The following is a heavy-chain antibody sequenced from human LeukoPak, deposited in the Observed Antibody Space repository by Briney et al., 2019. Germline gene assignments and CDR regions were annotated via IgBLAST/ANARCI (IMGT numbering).Heavy chain of an antibody. J-gene: IGHJ4*02. D-gene: IGHD3-22*01. CDR1: GFTFDDYG. CDR2: INWNGGST. V-gene: IGHV3-20*04. Sequence: GGSLRLSCAASGFTFDDYGMSWVRQARGRGLQWVSGINWNGGSTDYVDSVKGRVTISRDNAKNSLYLQMNSLRAEDTAVYYCARDRHKYNYDSSGYPPYWGQGTLVTVSS. CDR3: ARDRHKYNYDSSGYPPY.